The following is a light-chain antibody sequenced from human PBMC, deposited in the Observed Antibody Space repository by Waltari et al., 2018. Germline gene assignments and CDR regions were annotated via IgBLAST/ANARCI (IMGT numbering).Light chain of an antibody. J-gene: IGLJ3*02. V-gene: IGLV10-54*04. Sequence: QAGLTQPPSVSKGLGQTATLHCPGNINNVGNQGAAWLQQHQGHPPKLLSYRTDDRPSGISERFAAFRSGNTASLMISGLQPEDEGDYYCLAWDSSLTVWMFGGGTKLTVL. CDR1: INNVGNQG. CDR2: RTD. CDR3: LAWDSSLTVWM.